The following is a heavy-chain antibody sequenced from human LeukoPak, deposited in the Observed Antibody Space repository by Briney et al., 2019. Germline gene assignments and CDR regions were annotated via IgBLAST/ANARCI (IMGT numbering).Heavy chain of an antibody. CDR3: ARDLRRTTSDAFDI. Sequence: ASVKVSCKASGYTFTGYYMHWVRQAPGQGLEWMGWINPNSGGTNYAQKFQGRVTMTRDTSISTVYMELSRLRSDDTAVYYCARDLRRTTSDAFDIWGQGTMVTVSS. CDR2: INPNSGGT. J-gene: IGHJ3*02. D-gene: IGHD4-17*01. V-gene: IGHV1-2*02. CDR1: GYTFTGYY.